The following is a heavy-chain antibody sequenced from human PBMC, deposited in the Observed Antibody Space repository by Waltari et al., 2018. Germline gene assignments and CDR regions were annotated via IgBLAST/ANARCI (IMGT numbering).Heavy chain of an antibody. CDR2: INHRGST. V-gene: IGHV4-34*01. CDR1: GGSFSGYY. Sequence: QVQLQQWGAGLLKPSETLSLTCAVYGGSFSGYYWSWIRQPPGKGLDWIGEINHRGSTNYNPSLKSRVTISVDTSKNQFSLKLSSVTAADTAVYYCARPGPMVRGVNTKGSFDYWGQGTLVTVSS. CDR3: ARPGPMVRGVNTKGSFDY. J-gene: IGHJ4*02. D-gene: IGHD3-10*01.